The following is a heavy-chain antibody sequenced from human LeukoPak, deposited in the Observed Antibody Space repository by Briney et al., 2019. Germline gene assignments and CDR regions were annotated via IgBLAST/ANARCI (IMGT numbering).Heavy chain of an antibody. CDR1: GGSFSSYY. CDR2: IYYSGST. CDR3: ARHPVSDY. Sequence: SETLSLTCAVYGGSFSSYYWGWIRQPPGKGLEWIGSIYYSGSTYYNPSLKSRVTISVDTSKNQFSLKLSSVTAADTAVYYCARHPVSDYWGQGTLVTVSS. V-gene: IGHV4-39*01. J-gene: IGHJ4*02. D-gene: IGHD3-22*01.